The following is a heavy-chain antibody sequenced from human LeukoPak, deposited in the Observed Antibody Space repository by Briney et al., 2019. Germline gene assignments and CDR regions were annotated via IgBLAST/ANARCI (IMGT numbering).Heavy chain of an antibody. CDR3: ARASLRGLYYGMDV. Sequence: GGSLRLSCATSGFTFSSYGMHWVRQAPGKGLEWVAAIWYDGSNKYYADSVRGRFTISRDYSKNPLYLQMNSLRAEDAAVYYCARASLRGLYYGMDVWGQGTTVTVSS. J-gene: IGHJ6*02. V-gene: IGHV3-33*01. CDR1: GFTFSSYG. CDR2: IWYDGSNK.